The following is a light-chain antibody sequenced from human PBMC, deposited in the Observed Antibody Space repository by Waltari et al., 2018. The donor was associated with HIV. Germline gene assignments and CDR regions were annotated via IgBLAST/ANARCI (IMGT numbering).Light chain of an antibody. CDR2: DVN. J-gene: IGLJ1*01. CDR1: SSDVGAYTY. Sequence: QSALTQPASVSGSPGQSITISCTGTSSDVGAYTYVSWYQQHPGQAPKFIIYDVNYRPSGISSRFSGSKSGNTASLTISGLQAEDEADYYCSSYTGSDTLLGVFGTGTKVTVL. V-gene: IGLV2-14*01. CDR3: SSYTGSDTLLGV.